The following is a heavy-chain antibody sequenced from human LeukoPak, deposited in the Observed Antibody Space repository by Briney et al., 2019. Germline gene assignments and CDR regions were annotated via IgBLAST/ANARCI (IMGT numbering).Heavy chain of an antibody. V-gene: IGHV4-59*12. CDR3: ARSPISGTYYSDASDI. CDR2: IHHTGIS. Sequence: SETLSLTCTVSGGSISSYYWSWIRQPPGKGLEWIGYIHHTGISSYNPSLKSRVSISIDTSNNHFSLRLNSVTAADTAVYYCARSPISGTYYSDASDIWGQGTMVTVSS. D-gene: IGHD1-26*01. J-gene: IGHJ3*02. CDR1: GGSISSYY.